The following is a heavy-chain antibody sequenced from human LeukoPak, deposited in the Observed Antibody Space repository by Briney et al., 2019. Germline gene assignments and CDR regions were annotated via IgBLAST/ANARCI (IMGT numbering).Heavy chain of an antibody. J-gene: IGHJ4*02. CDR3: ARGGIAAAGTERAVAASFVY. V-gene: IGHV1-2*06. CDR2: INPNSGGT. D-gene: IGHD6-13*01. CDR1: GYTFTGYY. Sequence: GASVKVSCKASGYTFTGYYMHWVRQAPGQGLEWMGRINPNSGGTNYAQKFQGRATMTRDTSISTAYMELSRLRSDDTAVYYCARGGIAAAGTERAVAASFVYWGQGTLVTVSS.